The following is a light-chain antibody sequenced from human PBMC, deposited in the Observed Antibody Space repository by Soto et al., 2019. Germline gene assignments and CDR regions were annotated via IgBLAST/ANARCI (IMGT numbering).Light chain of an antibody. Sequence: EILLTQSPGTLSLSPSETATLSCRASQGVRYNYLAWYQQRPGQPPRLLIYAAASRASGIPDRFSGSVSGTDFTLTIRSLEPEDFAVCFCQQYGTSPVTFGGGTKVDI. J-gene: IGKJ4*01. CDR1: QGVRYNY. CDR2: AAA. V-gene: IGKV3-20*01. CDR3: QQYGTSPVT.